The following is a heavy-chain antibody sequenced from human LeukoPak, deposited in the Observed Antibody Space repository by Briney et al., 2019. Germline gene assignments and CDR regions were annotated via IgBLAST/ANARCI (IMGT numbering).Heavy chain of an antibody. V-gene: IGHV3-23*01. Sequence: PGGALRLSCAASGFTLSSEVMSWGRQAQGKGLEWVLSISGSGGSTDYADSVKGRFTISRDNSKNTLYLQMNSLRAEDTAVYYCAKGSSGWYTFIDLWGQGTLVTVSS. D-gene: IGHD6-19*01. CDR3: AKGSSGWYTFIDL. J-gene: IGHJ5*02. CDR1: GFTLSSEV. CDR2: ISGSGGST.